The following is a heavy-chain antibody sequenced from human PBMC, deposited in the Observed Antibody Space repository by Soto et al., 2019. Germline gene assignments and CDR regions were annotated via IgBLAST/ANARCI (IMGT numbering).Heavy chain of an antibody. CDR3: ATVGGGS. CDR1: GDTFSRYS. V-gene: IGHV1-69*02. J-gene: IGHJ4*02. D-gene: IGHD3-16*01. Sequence: QVQLVQSGAEVKKPGSSVKVSCKASGDTFSRYSVSWVRQAPGQGLEWMGRTIPIFGIAKYAQKFQGRVTITADKSKGTAYMEWSSLRYEDTAVDYCATVGGGSWGQGTLVTVSS. CDR2: TIPIFGIA.